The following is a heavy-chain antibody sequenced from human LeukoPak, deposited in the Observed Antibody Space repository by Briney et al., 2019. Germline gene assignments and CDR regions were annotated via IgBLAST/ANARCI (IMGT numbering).Heavy chain of an antibody. D-gene: IGHD2-15*01. CDR3: AKDGRRYCSGGSCYFDY. Sequence: GGSLRLSCAAYGFTFSSYGMHWVRQAPGKGLEWVAVISYDGSNKYYADSVKGRFTISRDNSKNTLYLQMNSLRAEDTAVYYCAKDGRRYCSGGSCYFDYWGQGTLVTVSS. CDR1: GFTFSSYG. CDR2: ISYDGSNK. V-gene: IGHV3-30*18. J-gene: IGHJ4*02.